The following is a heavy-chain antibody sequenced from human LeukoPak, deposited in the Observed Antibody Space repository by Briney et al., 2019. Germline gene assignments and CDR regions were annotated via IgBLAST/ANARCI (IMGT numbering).Heavy chain of an antibody. Sequence: GGSLRLSCAASGFTFSSYTMSWVRQAPGKGLEWVSSISGSGGRTYYADSVKGWFTISRDNSKNTLYLQMNSLRAEETAVYYCAKGHIDDGGYYYFDYWGQGTLVTVSS. CDR1: GFTFSSYT. CDR3: AKGHIDDGGYYYFDY. J-gene: IGHJ4*02. D-gene: IGHD3-22*01. V-gene: IGHV3-23*01. CDR2: ISGSGGRT.